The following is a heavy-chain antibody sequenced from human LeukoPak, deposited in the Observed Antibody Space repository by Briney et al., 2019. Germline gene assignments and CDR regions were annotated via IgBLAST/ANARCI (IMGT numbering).Heavy chain of an antibody. CDR1: GFTFSSYA. CDR3: ARDWCSSTSCYHFFDY. CDR2: ISYDGSNK. D-gene: IGHD2-2*01. V-gene: IGHV3-30-3*01. Sequence: GRSLRLSCAASGFTFSSYAMHWVRQVPGKGLKWVAVISYDGSNKYYADSVKGRFTISRDNSKNTLYLQMNSLRAEDTAVYYCARDWCSSTSCYHFFDYWGQGTLVTVSS. J-gene: IGHJ4*02.